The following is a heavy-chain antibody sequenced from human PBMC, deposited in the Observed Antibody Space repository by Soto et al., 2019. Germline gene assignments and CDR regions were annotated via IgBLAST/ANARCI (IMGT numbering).Heavy chain of an antibody. CDR1: GGSISSGGYS. V-gene: IGHV4-30-2*01. Sequence: SETLSLTCAVSGGSISSGGYSWSWIRQPPGKGLEWIGYIYHSGSTYYNPSLKSRVTISVDRSKNQFSLKLSSVTAADTAVYYCARRYSGYDPNWFDPWGQGTLVTAPQ. J-gene: IGHJ5*02. D-gene: IGHD5-12*01. CDR3: ARRYSGYDPNWFDP. CDR2: IYHSGST.